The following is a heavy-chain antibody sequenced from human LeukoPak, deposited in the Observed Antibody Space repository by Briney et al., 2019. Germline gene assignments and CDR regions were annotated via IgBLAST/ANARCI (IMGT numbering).Heavy chain of an antibody. CDR1: GGSISSSSYY. V-gene: IGHV4-39*01. CDR2: IYYSGST. Sequence: PSETLSLTCTVSGGSISSSSYYWGWIRQPPGKGLEWIGSIYYSGSTYYNPSLKSRVTFSVDTSKNQFSLNLSSVTAADTAVYYCARTDLNWFGPWGQGTLVTVSS. CDR3: ARTDLNWFGP. J-gene: IGHJ5*02.